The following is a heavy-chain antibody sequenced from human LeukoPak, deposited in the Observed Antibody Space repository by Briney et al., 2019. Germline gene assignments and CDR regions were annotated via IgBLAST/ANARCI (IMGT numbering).Heavy chain of an antibody. CDR3: AHHGGGTIRIAAFDI. CDR1: GFTFSDFS. D-gene: IGHD3-3*01. Sequence: GGSLRLSCVASGFTFSDFSLNWVRQAPGKGLEWISYIGSAIYYADSVKGRFTISRDNSKNTLYLQLNSLRAEDTAIYYCAHHGGGTIRIAAFDIWGQGTMVTVSS. J-gene: IGHJ3*02. CDR2: IGSAI. V-gene: IGHV3-48*01.